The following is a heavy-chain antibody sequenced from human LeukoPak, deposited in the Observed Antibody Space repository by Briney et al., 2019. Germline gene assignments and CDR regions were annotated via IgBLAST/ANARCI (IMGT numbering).Heavy chain of an antibody. Sequence: SETLSLTCAVSGYSISSGYYWGWIRQPPGKGLEWIGSIYHSGSTYYNPSLKSRVTISVDTSKNQFSLKLSSVTAADTAVYYCARTTYYEVDHWGQGTLVTVSS. D-gene: IGHD3-22*01. CDR1: GYSISSGYY. V-gene: IGHV4-38-2*01. CDR2: IYHSGST. J-gene: IGHJ4*02. CDR3: ARTTYYEVDH.